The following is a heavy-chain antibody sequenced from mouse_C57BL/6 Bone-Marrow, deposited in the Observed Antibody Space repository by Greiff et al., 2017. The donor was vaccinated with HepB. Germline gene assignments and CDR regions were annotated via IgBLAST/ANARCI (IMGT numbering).Heavy chain of an antibody. CDR2: LNPGSGYT. CDR3: ARIRGGEYF. Sequence: QVQLQQSGAELVKPGASVKLSCKASGYTFTSYCMHWVKQRPGQGLEWIGYLNPGSGYTKYNQKLEDKTTMTADISSSTAYMKLSSLTYEDSAVYYWARIRGGEYFWDQGTAVTVTA. J-gene: IGHJ4*01. V-gene: IGHV1-7*01. CDR1: GYTFTSYC.